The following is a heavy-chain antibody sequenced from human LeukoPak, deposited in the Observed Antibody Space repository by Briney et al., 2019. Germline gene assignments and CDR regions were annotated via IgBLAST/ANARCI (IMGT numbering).Heavy chain of an antibody. CDR1: GGSISGGSHH. CDR3: VRHDGRSGGTMGALDS. Sequence: PSETLSLTCTVSGGSISGGSHHWGWFRQSPGKGLEWIGSIYYSRTTYNNPSLNSRVTISVVTSKNQFSLQLNSVTAADTAVYYCVRHDGRSGGTMGALDSWGQGSLVTVSS. D-gene: IGHD4-23*01. V-gene: IGHV4-39*01. CDR2: IYYSRTT. J-gene: IGHJ4*02.